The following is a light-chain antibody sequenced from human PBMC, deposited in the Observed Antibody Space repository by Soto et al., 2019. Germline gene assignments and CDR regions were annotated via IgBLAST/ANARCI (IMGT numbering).Light chain of an antibody. Sequence: EIVVRQSPGTLSLSPGERATLSCRASQSVSSSYLAWYQQKPGQAHRLLIYGASSRATGIPDRFSGSGSGPDITLTISRLEPEDFAVCCCKQFGNSPPYTFGQGTKLEIK. J-gene: IGKJ2*01. CDR2: GAS. CDR1: QSVSSSY. CDR3: KQFGNSPPYT. V-gene: IGKV3-20*01.